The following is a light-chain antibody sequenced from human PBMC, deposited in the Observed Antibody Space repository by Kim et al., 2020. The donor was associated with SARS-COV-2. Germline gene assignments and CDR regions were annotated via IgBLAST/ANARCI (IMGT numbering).Light chain of an antibody. Sequence: SPGDSATLSCRASQSVSSTLAWYQQKPGQAPRLLIYGASTRATGIPARFSGSGSGTEFTLTISSLQSEDFAVYYCQQYNNWPALTFGGGTKVDIK. CDR2: GAS. J-gene: IGKJ4*01. CDR3: QQYNNWPALT. CDR1: QSVSST. V-gene: IGKV3-15*01.